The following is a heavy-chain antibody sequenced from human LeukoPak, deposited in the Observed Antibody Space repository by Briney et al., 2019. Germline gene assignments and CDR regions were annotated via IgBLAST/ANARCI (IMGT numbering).Heavy chain of an antibody. V-gene: IGHV4-4*09. Sequence: PSETLSLTCTVSGGSISSYYWSWIRQPPGKGLEWIGYIYTSGSTNYNPSLKSRVTISVDTSKNQFSLKLSSVTAADTAVYYCARLSRSSWFDPWGQGTLVTGSS. CDR2: IYTSGST. CDR3: ARLSRSSWFDP. CDR1: GGSISSYY. J-gene: IGHJ5*02. D-gene: IGHD1-1*01.